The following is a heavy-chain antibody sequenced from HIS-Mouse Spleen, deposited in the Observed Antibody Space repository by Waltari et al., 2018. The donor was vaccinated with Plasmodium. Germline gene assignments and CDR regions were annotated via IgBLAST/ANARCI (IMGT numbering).Heavy chain of an antibody. CDR1: GYTFTGYY. D-gene: IGHD6-13*01. V-gene: IGHV1-2*02. CDR2: INPNSGGT. J-gene: IGHJ1*01. Sequence: QVQLVQSGAEVKKPGAAVKVYCKSSGYTFTGYYIHMVRQAPGQGLEWMGWINPNSGGTNYAQKFQGRVTMTRDTSISTAYMELSRLRSDDTAVYYCARVLGYKAAAGTFVEYFQHWGQGTLVTVSS. CDR3: ARVLGYKAAAGTFVEYFQH.